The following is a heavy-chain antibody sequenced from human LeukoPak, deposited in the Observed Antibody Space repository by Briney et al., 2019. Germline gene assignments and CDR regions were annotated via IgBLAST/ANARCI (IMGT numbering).Heavy chain of an antibody. CDR1: GGSISSYY. V-gene: IGHV4-59*01. J-gene: IGHJ4*02. Sequence: KTSETLSLTCTVSGGSISSYYWSWIRQPPGKGLEWIGYIYYSGSTNYNPSLKSRVTISVDTSKNQFSLKLSSVTAADTAVYYCARDSYYDFWSGYLDYWGQGTLVTVSS. D-gene: IGHD3-3*01. CDR2: IYYSGST. CDR3: ARDSYYDFWSGYLDY.